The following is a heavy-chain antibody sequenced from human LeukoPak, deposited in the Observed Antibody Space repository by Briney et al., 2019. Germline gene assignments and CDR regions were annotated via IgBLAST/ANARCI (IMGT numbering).Heavy chain of an antibody. CDR2: IYHSGST. CDR1: GYSISSGYY. CDR3: ARLTVPGTPPDY. V-gene: IGHV4-38-2*01. J-gene: IGHJ4*02. Sequence: SETLSLTCAVSGYSISSGYYWGWIRLPPGKGLEWNGTIYHSGSTYYNPSLKSRVTISVDTSKNQFSLKLSSVTAADTAVYYCARLTVPGTPPDYWGQGTLVTVSS. D-gene: IGHD6-19*01.